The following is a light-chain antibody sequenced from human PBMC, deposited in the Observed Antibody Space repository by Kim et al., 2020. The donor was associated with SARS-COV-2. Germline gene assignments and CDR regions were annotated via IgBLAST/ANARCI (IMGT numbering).Light chain of an antibody. CDR1: SSNIGSNY. V-gene: IGLV1-47*01. CDR2: GNN. J-gene: IGLJ3*02. Sequence: GQRVTISCSGSSSNIGSNYVYWYQQLPGTAPKLLIYGNNQRPSGIPDRFSGSKSGTSASLGISGLRSEDEADYYCAAWDDSLSGLVFGGGTQLTVL. CDR3: AAWDDSLSGLV.